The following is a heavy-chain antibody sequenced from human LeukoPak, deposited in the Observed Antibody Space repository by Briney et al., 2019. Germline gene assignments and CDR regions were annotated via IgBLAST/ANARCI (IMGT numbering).Heavy chain of an antibody. D-gene: IGHD6-13*01. V-gene: IGHV3-11*04. J-gene: IGHJ6*03. Sequence: PGGSLRLSCAASGFTFSDYYMSWIRQAPGKGLEWVSYISSSGSTIYYADSVKGRFTISRDNAKNSLYLQMNSLRAEDTAVYYCARTAAGDYYYYYMDVWGKGTTVTVSS. CDR1: GFTFSDYY. CDR3: ARTAAGDYYYYYMDV. CDR2: ISSSGSTI.